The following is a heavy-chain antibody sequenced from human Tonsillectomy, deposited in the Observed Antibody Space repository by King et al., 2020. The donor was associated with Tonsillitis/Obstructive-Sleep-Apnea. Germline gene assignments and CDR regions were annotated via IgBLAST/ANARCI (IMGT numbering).Heavy chain of an antibody. V-gene: IGHV3-30*18. CDR1: GFTFSTYG. D-gene: IGHD6-19*01. CDR2: ISSDGEGE. Sequence: VQLVESGRGVVQPGRSLRLSCAASGFTFSTYGMHWVRQAPGKGLEWVAVISSDGEGEYYGDSVKGRFTISRDNSKNTLYLQMNSLRAEDTAVYYCAKETPSSGFGTFFHDWGQGTLVTVSS. CDR3: AKETPSSGFGTFFHD. J-gene: IGHJ4*02.